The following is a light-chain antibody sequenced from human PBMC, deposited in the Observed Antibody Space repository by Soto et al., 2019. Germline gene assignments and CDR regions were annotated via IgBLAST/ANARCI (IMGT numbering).Light chain of an antibody. CDR1: SSNIGSNY. Sequence: QAVVTQPPSASGTPGQRVTISYSGSSSNIGSNYVYWYQQLPGTAPKLLIYRNNQRPSGVPDRFSGSKSGTSASLAISGLRSEDEADYYCAAWDDSLSALVFGGGTKLTVL. V-gene: IGLV1-47*01. CDR2: RNN. J-gene: IGLJ2*01. CDR3: AAWDDSLSALV.